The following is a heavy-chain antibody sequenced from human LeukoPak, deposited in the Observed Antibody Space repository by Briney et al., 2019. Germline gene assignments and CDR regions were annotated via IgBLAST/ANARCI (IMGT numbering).Heavy chain of an antibody. J-gene: IGHJ1*01. V-gene: IGHV1-2*02. Sequence: ASVKVSRKASGYTFTGYYMHWVRQAPGQGLEWMGWINPNSGGTNYAQKFQGRVTMTRETSISTGYMELSRLRSDDSAVYYCAVPGPYTEYFQHWGQGTLVTVSS. CDR2: INPNSGGT. CDR1: GYTFTGYY. CDR3: AVPGPYTEYFQH. D-gene: IGHD3-10*01.